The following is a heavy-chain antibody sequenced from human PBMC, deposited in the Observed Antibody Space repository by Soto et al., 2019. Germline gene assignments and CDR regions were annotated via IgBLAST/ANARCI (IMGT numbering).Heavy chain of an antibody. CDR2: IYSGGST. J-gene: IGHJ4*02. CDR3: ARVEGYCSGGSCYPV. CDR1: GFTVSSNY. D-gene: IGHD2-15*01. Sequence: GGSLRLSCAASGFTVSSNYMSWVRQAPGKGLEWVSVIYSGGSTYYADSVKGRFTISRDNSKSTLYLQMNSLRAEDTAVYYCARVEGYCSGGSCYPVWGQGTLVT. V-gene: IGHV3-53*01.